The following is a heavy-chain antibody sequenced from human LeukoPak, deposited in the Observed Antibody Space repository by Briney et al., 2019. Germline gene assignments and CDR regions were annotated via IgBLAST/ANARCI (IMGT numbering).Heavy chain of an antibody. D-gene: IGHD5-18*01. J-gene: IGHJ4*02. CDR2: INHSGST. Sequence: PSETLSLTCAVYGGSFSGYYWSWIRQPPGKGLEWIGEINHSGSTNYNPSLKSRVTISVDTSKNQFSLKLSSVTAADTAVYYCARDPGYSYGLPFDYWGQGTLVTVSS. CDR1: GGSFSGYY. V-gene: IGHV4-34*01. CDR3: ARDPGYSYGLPFDY.